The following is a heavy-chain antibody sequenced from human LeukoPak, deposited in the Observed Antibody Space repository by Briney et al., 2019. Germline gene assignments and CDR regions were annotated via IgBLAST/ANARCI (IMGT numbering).Heavy chain of an antibody. CDR1: GFTFTSSA. CDR2: IVVGSGNT. Sequence: ASVKVSRKASGFTFTSSAMQWVRQARGQRLEWIGWIVVGSGNTNYAQKFQERVTITRDMSTSTAYMELSSLRSEDTAVYYCAAGQVYCSSTSCYKGYYYYYMDVWGKGTTVTVSS. D-gene: IGHD2-2*02. V-gene: IGHV1-58*02. J-gene: IGHJ6*03. CDR3: AAGQVYCSSTSCYKGYYYYYMDV.